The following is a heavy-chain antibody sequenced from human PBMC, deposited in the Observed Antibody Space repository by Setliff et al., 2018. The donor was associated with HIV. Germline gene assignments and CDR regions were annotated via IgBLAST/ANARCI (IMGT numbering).Heavy chain of an antibody. V-gene: IGHV3-21*01. D-gene: IGHD4-4*01. Sequence: PGGSLRLSCVTSGFTFTSHSMNWVRLRPGKGLEWVASISGSGTYTHYADSVRGRFTVSRDNAENSLYLQMNSLRAEDTAVYYCARDYSYVGFDLWGRGTLVTVSS. J-gene: IGHJ2*01. CDR1: GFTFTSHS. CDR2: ISGSGTYT. CDR3: ARDYSYVGFDL.